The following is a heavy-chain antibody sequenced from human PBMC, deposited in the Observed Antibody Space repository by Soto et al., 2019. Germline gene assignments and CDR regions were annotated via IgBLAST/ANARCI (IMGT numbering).Heavy chain of an antibody. J-gene: IGHJ5*02. Sequence: QVQLVQSGAEVKKPGSSVKVSCKASGGTFSSYAISWVRQAPGQGLEWMGGIIPIFGTANYAQKFQGRVTITADESTSTAYMELSSLRSEDTAVYYCARCQRGYRSTIQGWFDPWGQGTLVTVSS. D-gene: IGHD6-13*01. V-gene: IGHV1-69*12. CDR2: IIPIFGTA. CDR3: ARCQRGYRSTIQGWFDP. CDR1: GGTFSSYA.